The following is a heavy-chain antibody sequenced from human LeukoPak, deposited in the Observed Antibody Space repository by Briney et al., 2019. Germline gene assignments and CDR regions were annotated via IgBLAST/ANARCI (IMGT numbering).Heavy chain of an antibody. Sequence: GGSLRLSCVVSGFTFRSSCMSWVRQAPGKGLEWLANIKHDGSEEFYVDSLKGRFTISRDNAKSSLFLQMNSLRVEDTVVYYCTRDRYGDWGQGTLVTVSS. CDR1: GFTFRSSC. CDR2: IKHDGSEE. CDR3: TRDRYGD. D-gene: IGHD5-18*01. J-gene: IGHJ4*02. V-gene: IGHV3-7*05.